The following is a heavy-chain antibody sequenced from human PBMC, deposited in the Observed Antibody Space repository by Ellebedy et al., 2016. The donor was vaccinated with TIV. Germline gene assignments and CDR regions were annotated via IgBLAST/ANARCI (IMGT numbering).Heavy chain of an antibody. V-gene: IGHV5-51*01. J-gene: IGHJ4*02. CDR1: GYTFTNYW. CDR2: IYPGDSDT. D-gene: IGHD7-27*01. CDR3: ARLKVTGDHHFDY. Sequence: PGGSLRLSCKGSGYTFTNYWIGWVRQMPGKGLEWMGIIYPGDSDTKYTPSFQGQVTMSADKSISTAYLQWSSLKASDTAMYYCARLKVTGDHHFDYWGQGTLVTVSS.